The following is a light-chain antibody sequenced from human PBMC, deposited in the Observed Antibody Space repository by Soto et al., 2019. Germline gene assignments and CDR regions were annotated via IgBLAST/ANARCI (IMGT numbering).Light chain of an antibody. CDR3: QQRFT. V-gene: IGKV1-9*01. CDR2: ATS. Sequence: DIPLTQSPSFLSASVGDRVTITCRASQGISGYLAWYQQKPGKAPNLLIYATSTLQTGVPSRFSGSGSGAEFTLTLRSLQPEDFATYYCQQRFTFGPGTKVDIK. CDR1: QGISGY. J-gene: IGKJ3*01.